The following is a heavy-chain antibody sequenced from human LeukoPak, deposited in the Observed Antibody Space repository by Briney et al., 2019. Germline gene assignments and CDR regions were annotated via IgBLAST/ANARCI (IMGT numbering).Heavy chain of an antibody. D-gene: IGHD4-23*01. Sequence: PSETLSLTCTVSGGSISSSSYYWGWIRQPPGKGLEWIGSIYYSGSTYYNPSLKSRVTISVDTSKNQFSLKLSSVTAADTAVYYCAREVVTPGFDYWGQGTLVTVSS. CDR1: GGSISSSSYY. CDR2: IYYSGST. CDR3: AREVVTPGFDY. J-gene: IGHJ4*02. V-gene: IGHV4-39*07.